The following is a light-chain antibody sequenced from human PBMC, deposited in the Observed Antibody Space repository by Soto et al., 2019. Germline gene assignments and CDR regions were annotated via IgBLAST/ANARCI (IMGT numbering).Light chain of an antibody. CDR3: QQYGSSPLT. V-gene: IGKV3-20*01. CDR1: QSVRSNY. J-gene: IGKJ4*01. Sequence: EIVLTQSPATPSLSPGERATLSCRASQSVRSNYLAWYQQKPGQTPRFLIYDASSRATGIPDRFSGSGSGTDFTLTISRLEPEDFAVYYCQQYGSSPLTFGGGTKWIS. CDR2: DAS.